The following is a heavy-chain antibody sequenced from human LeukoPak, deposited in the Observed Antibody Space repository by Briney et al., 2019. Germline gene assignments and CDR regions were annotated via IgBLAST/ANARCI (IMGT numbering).Heavy chain of an antibody. CDR1: GRSFSGYY. D-gene: IGHD5-18*01. CDR3: ARAPWRYSYGYNY. V-gene: IGHV4-34*01. Sequence: SETLSLTCAVYGRSFSGYYWSWIRQPPGKGLEWIGEINHSGSTNYNPSLKSRVTISVDTSKNQFSLKLSSVTAADTAVYYCARAPWRYSYGYNYWGQGPLVTVSS. J-gene: IGHJ4*02. CDR2: INHSGST.